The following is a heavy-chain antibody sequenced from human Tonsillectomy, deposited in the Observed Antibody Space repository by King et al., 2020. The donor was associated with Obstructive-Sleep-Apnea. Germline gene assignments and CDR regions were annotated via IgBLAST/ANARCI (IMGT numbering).Heavy chain of an antibody. D-gene: IGHD6-19*01. CDR3: ARGIAVADDYGMDV. J-gene: IGHJ6*02. CDR1: VGSISSGDYY. V-gene: IGHV4-30-4*01. CDR2: IYYSGST. Sequence: VQLQESGPGLVKPSQTLSLTCTVSVGSISSGDYYWSWIRQPPGKGLEWIGDIYYSGSTFYNASLKSRVTISVDMSKNQFSLKLSSVTAADTAVYYCARGIAVADDYGMDVWGQGTTVTVSS.